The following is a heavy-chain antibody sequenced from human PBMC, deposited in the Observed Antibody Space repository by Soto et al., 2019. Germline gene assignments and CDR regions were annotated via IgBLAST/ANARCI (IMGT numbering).Heavy chain of an antibody. Sequence: GESLKISCKGSGYSFTSYWISWVRQMPGKGLEWMGRIDPSDSYTNYSPSFQGHVTISADKSISTAYLQWSSLKASDTAMYYCARPGTTSYYYYYGMDVWGQGTKATVSS. V-gene: IGHV5-10-1*01. CDR2: IDPSDSYT. CDR3: ARPGTTSYYYYYGMDV. D-gene: IGHD1-7*01. CDR1: GYSFTSYW. J-gene: IGHJ6*02.